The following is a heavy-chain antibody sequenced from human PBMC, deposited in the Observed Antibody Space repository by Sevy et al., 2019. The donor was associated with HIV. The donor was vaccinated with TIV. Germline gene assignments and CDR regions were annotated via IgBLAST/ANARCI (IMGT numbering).Heavy chain of an antibody. Sequence: ASVKVSCKASGYTFTDYYMHWVRQAPGQGLEWMGWINSKSGGSKYAQKFQGRVTMTRDTSISTAYMELSKLRSDDTAAYYQGRVRLDGGWLAFDNWGQRTLVTVSS. V-gene: IGHV1-2*02. CDR3: GRVRLDGGWLAFDN. J-gene: IGHJ4*02. CDR2: INSKSGGS. D-gene: IGHD6-19*01. CDR1: GYTFTDYY.